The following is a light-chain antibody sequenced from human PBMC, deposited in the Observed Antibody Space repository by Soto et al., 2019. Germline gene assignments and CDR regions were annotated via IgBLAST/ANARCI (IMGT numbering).Light chain of an antibody. Sequence: EIVLTQSPGTLSLSPGDGATLSCRTSQSVTSSYLAWYLQNPGQAPRLLIYGASKRATGIPDRFYGSGSGTDFTLTISRLEPEDFGIYYCQQANSFPITFGQGTRLEIK. CDR1: QSVTSSY. CDR3: QQANSFPIT. CDR2: GAS. V-gene: IGKV3-20*01. J-gene: IGKJ5*01.